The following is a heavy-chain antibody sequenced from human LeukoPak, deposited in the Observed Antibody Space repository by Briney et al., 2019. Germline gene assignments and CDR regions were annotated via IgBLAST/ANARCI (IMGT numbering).Heavy chain of an antibody. V-gene: IGHV4-34*01. CDR3: ARDGGTRLGFDP. J-gene: IGHJ5*02. CDR2: VSPGGST. D-gene: IGHD3-16*01. Sequence: SETLSLTCAMHSESSGGDDWTWIRQPPGKGLEWIREVSPGGSTRYNPSLRSQVTISLDTSRSRFSLRLSSVTAADTGVYYCARDGGTRLGFDPWGQGTLVTVSS. CDR1: SESSGGDD.